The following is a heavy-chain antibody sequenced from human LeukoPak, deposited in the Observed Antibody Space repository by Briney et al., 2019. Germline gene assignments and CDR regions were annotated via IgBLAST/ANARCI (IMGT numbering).Heavy chain of an antibody. CDR1: GFTFSSYW. CDR2: IKQDGSEK. J-gene: IGHJ4*02. Sequence: TGGSLRLSCAASGFTFSSYWMSWVRQAPGKGLEWVANIKQDGSEKYYVDSVKGRFTISRDNAKNSLYLQMNSLRAEDTAVYYCARDSAGITIFGVVTQRDYWGQGTLVTVSS. V-gene: IGHV3-7*01. D-gene: IGHD3-3*01. CDR3: ARDSAGITIFGVVTQRDY.